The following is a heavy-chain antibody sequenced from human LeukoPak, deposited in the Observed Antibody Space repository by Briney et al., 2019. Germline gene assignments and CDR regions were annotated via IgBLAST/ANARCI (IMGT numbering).Heavy chain of an antibody. V-gene: IGHV3-30*04. D-gene: IGHD6-13*01. CDR3: ASSGPAYSSSWSSRLDY. CDR1: GFTFRSYA. Sequence: GGSLRLSCAASGFTFRSYAMHWVRQAPGKGLEWVVVISYDGSNKNYADSVKGRFTISRDNSKNTLYLQMNSLRAEDTAVYYCASSGPAYSSSWSSRLDYWGQGTLVTVSS. J-gene: IGHJ4*02. CDR2: ISYDGSNK.